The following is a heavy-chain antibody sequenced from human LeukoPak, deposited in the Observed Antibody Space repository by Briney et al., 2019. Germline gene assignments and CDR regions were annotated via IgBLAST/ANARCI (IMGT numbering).Heavy chain of an antibody. V-gene: IGHV4-39*07. CDR2: IYYSGST. Sequence: SETLSLTCTVSGGSVSSSSCYWSWIRPPPGKGLEWFGYIYYSGSTYYNPSLKSRVTISVDTSKNQFSLKLSSVTAADTAVYYCARDNTGTTGLGFDPWGQGTLVTVSS. CDR1: GGSVSSSSCY. J-gene: IGHJ5*02. D-gene: IGHD1-1*01. CDR3: ARDNTGTTGLGFDP.